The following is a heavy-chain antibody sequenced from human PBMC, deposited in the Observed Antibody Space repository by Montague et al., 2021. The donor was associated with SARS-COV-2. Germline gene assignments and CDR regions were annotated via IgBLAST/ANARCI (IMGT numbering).Heavy chain of an antibody. CDR3: ARAFTDWLRYYGMDV. CDR2: IYYSGXT. Sequence: TLSLTCTVSGGSISSGGYYWSWIRQHPGKGLEWIGYIYYSGXTXYXXXXKXRVTISVDTSKNQFSLKLSSVTAADTAVYYCARAFTDWLRYYGMDVWGQGTTVTVSS. J-gene: IGHJ6*02. D-gene: IGHD3-9*01. V-gene: IGHV4-31*03. CDR1: GGSISSGGYY.